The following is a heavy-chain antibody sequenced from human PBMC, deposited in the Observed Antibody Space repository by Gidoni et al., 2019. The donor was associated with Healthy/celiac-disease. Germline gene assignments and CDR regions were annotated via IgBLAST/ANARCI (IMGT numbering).Heavy chain of an antibody. J-gene: IGHJ6*02. CDR1: GFTVSSYY. D-gene: IGHD3-10*01. CDR3: ARENAEGTLGFGELLYSYGMDV. V-gene: IGHV3-66*02. Sequence: EVQLVESGGGLVQPGGSLRLSCAASGFTVSSYYMSWVRQAPGKGLEWVSVIDSGGNTYYADSGKGRFTISRDNSKNTLYLQMNSLRAEDTAVYYCARENAEGTLGFGELLYSYGMDVWGQGTTVTVSS. CDR2: IDSGGNT.